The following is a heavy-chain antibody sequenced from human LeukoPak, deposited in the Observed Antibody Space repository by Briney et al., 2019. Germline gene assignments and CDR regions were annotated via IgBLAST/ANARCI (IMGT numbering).Heavy chain of an antibody. D-gene: IGHD6-19*01. CDR1: GFTFSSYA. CDR2: ISGSGDST. V-gene: IGHV3-23*01. Sequence: PGGSLRLSCAASGFTFSSYAMTWVRQAPGKGLEWLSAISGSGDSTYYADSVKGRFTISRDNSKNTLSLQMNSLRAEDTAVYYCAKNPGYTSGRRLGYFDCWGQGTLVTVSS. CDR3: AKNPGYTSGRRLGYFDC. J-gene: IGHJ4*02.